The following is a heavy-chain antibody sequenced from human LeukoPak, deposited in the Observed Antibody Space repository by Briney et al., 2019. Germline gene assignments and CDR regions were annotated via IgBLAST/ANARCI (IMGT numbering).Heavy chain of an antibody. CDR2: LSSSGSAF. CDR3: ARSARLMKGVVEVTALDD. J-gene: IGHJ4*02. Sequence: GGSLRLSCEDSGFTFRSYEMNWVRQAPGKGLEWIAYLSSSGSAFSYADSVKGRFTIARDNAKNSVYLEMNSLRADDTAVYYCARSARLMKGVVEVTALDDWRQGTLVTVSS. D-gene: IGHD3-3*01. CDR1: GFTFRSYE. V-gene: IGHV3-48*03.